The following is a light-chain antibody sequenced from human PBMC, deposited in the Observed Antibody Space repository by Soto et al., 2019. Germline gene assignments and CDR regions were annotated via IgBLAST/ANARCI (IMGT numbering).Light chain of an antibody. V-gene: IGKV1-5*03. CDR1: QAIRND. CDR3: QQYNSYSRT. CDR2: KAS. J-gene: IGKJ3*01. Sequence: IQMTQSPSSLSASVGDRVTITCRASQAIRNDLAWYQQRPGKAPKLLIYKASTLKSGVPSRFSGSGSGTEFTLTISSLQPDDFATYYCQQYNSYSRTFGPGTKVDIK.